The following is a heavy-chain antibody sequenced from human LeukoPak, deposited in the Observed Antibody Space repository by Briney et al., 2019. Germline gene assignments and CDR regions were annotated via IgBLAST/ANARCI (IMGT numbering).Heavy chain of an antibody. CDR2: INPSGGST. D-gene: IGHD3-16*02. CDR3: AKDSWDLIGYYFDS. J-gene: IGHJ4*02. Sequence: ASVKVSCKASGYTFTTYYMHWVQQAPGQGLEWMGIINPSGGSTSYAQKFQGRVTMTRDTSTSTVYMELSSLRSEDTAVYYCAKDSWDLIGYYFDSWGQGTLVTVSS. V-gene: IGHV1-46*01. CDR1: GYTFTTYY.